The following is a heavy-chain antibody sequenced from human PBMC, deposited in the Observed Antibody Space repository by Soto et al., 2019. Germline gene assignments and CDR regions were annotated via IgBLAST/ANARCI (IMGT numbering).Heavy chain of an antibody. Sequence: GASVKVSCKASGGTFSSYAISWVRQAPGQGLEWMGGIIPIFGTANYAQKFQGRVTITADESTSTAYMELSSLRSEDTAVYYCARGEVVPAANNYGMDVWGQGTTVTAP. J-gene: IGHJ6*02. CDR2: IIPIFGTA. D-gene: IGHD2-2*01. CDR1: GGTFSSYA. CDR3: ARGEVVPAANNYGMDV. V-gene: IGHV1-69*13.